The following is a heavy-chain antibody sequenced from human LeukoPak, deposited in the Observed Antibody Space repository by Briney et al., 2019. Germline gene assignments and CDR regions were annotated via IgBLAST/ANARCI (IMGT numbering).Heavy chain of an antibody. CDR2: ISSSSSYI. CDR1: GFTFSSYS. Sequence: GGSLRLSCAASGFTFSSYSMNWVRQAPGKGLEWVSSISSSSSYIYYADSVKGRFTISRDNAKNSLYLQMNSLSAEDTAVYYCARDLYYYDSSGQKYGMDVWGQGTTVTVSS. CDR3: ARDLYYYDSSGQKYGMDV. D-gene: IGHD3-22*01. V-gene: IGHV3-21*01. J-gene: IGHJ6*02.